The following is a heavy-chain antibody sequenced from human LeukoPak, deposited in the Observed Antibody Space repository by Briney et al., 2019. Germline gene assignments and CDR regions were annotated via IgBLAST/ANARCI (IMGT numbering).Heavy chain of an antibody. Sequence: SGPTLVKPTQTLTLTCTFSGFSLSTTRMGVGWIRQPPGKALQWLALIYWNDDIHYSPSLKSRLTITKDTSKNQVVLTMTNMDPVDTATYYCAHSTSYYDILTGYFDWGPGTLVTVSS. V-gene: IGHV2-5*01. D-gene: IGHD3-9*01. J-gene: IGHJ4*02. CDR2: IYWNDDI. CDR1: GFSLSTTRMG. CDR3: AHSTSYYDILTGYFD.